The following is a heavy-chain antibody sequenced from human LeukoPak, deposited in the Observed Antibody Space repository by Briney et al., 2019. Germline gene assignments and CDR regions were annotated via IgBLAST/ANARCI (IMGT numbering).Heavy chain of an antibody. Sequence: GGSLRLSCAASGFTFDDYCMSWVRQAPGKGLEWVAGINWNGGSTVYADSVKGRFTISRDNAKNSLYLQMNSLRAEDTALYYCARDAIRGYSYGDFDYWGQGTLVTVSS. D-gene: IGHD5-18*01. V-gene: IGHV3-20*04. CDR3: ARDAIRGYSYGDFDY. CDR1: GFTFDDYC. CDR2: INWNGGST. J-gene: IGHJ4*02.